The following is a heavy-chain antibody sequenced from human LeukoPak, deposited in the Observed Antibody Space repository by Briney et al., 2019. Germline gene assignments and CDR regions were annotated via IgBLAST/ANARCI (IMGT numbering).Heavy chain of an antibody. Sequence: ASVKVSCKASGYKFSDYYVHWVRQAPRQGLEWMGRINPDSGVTDSPQKFQGRITLTRDRSINTVYMEVNRLTSDDTAVYYCARAAYDYDVLLWFGESIPQGYFDYWGQGTLVTVSS. CDR3: ARAAYDYDVLLWFGESIPQGYFDY. V-gene: IGHV1-2*06. CDR2: INPDSGVT. CDR1: GYKFSDYY. D-gene: IGHD3-10*01. J-gene: IGHJ4*02.